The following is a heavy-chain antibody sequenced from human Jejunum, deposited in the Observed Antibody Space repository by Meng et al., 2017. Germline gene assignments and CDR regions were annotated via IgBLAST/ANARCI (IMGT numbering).Heavy chain of an antibody. CDR1: GFSLSTGGVA. J-gene: IGHJ4*02. CDR3: THRLDSSYDY. V-gene: IGHV2-5*01. CDR2: IYGNDDK. Sequence: QIPLKESGPTLVKPTQTLTLTCTFSGFSLSTGGVAVGWIRQPPGKALEWLALIYGNDDKRYSPSLKSRLTITKDTSKNYVVLTMTNMDPADTATYYCTHRLDSSYDYWGQGTLVTVSS. D-gene: IGHD2-2*01.